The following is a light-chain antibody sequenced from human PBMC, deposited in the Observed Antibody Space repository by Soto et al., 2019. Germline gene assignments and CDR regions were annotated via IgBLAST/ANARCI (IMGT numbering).Light chain of an antibody. CDR3: QQYYNWPLT. J-gene: IGKJ4*01. Sequence: EIVMTQSPATLSVFPGERATLSCRASQSVSSNLAWYQQKPGQAPRPLIYGASARATGIPARFSGSGSGTEFTLTISSLQSEDFAIYYCQQYYNWPLTFGGGTKVEI. V-gene: IGKV3-15*01. CDR2: GAS. CDR1: QSVSSN.